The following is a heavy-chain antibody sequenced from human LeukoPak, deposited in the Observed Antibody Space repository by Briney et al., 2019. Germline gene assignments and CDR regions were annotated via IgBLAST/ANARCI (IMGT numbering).Heavy chain of an antibody. CDR3: ARFSYSGSYHDTFDI. J-gene: IGHJ3*02. CDR1: GGSISSGSYY. Sequence: SETLSLTCTVSGGSISSGSYYWSWIRQPAGKGLEWIGRIYTSGSTNYNPSLKSRVTISVDTSKNQFSLKLSSVTAADTAVYYCARFSYSGSYHDTFDIWGQGTMVTVSS. V-gene: IGHV4-61*02. CDR2: IYTSGST. D-gene: IGHD1-26*01.